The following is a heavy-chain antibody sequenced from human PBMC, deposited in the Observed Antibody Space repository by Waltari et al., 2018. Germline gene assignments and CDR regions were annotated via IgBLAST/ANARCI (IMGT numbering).Heavy chain of an antibody. D-gene: IGHD1-26*01. V-gene: IGHV3-53*01. CDR3: FDY. Sequence: VQLVESGGVLIQPGGSLRRHLRSSGFTVSSNYTGWVRQVPGKGLEWVSFIYSGGTTYYADSVKGRFTISRDNSKSTAVYYCARALSGSYHGTYYFDYWGQGTLVTVSS. CDR2: IYSGGTT. J-gene: IGHJ4*02. CDR1: GFTVSSNY.